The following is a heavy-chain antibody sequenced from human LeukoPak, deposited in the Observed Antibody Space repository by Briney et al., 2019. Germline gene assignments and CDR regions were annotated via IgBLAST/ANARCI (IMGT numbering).Heavy chain of an antibody. J-gene: IGHJ6*02. V-gene: IGHV3-74*01. CDR2: IHSDGSTT. Sequence: PGGSLRLSCAASGFTFSRYWMNWVRQAPGKGLVWVSRIHSDGSTTRYADSVKGRFTISRDNAKNTMYLQMNSLRAEDTAVYYCARENFYGMDVWGQGTTVTVSS. CDR3: ARENFYGMDV. CDR1: GFTFSRYW.